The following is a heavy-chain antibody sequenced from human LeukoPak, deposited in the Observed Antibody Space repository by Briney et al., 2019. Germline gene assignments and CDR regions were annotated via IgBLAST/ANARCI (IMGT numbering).Heavy chain of an antibody. CDR3: ARGVAVAGRGRSYFDY. V-gene: IGHV4-38-2*01. D-gene: IGHD6-19*01. CDR1: GYSISSGYY. Sequence: SETLSLTCAVSGYSISSGYYWGWIRQPPGKGLEWIGSIYHSGSTYYNPSLKSRVTTSVDTSKNQFSLKLSSVTAADTAVYYCARGVAVAGRGRSYFDYWGQGTLVTVSS. CDR2: IYHSGST. J-gene: IGHJ4*02.